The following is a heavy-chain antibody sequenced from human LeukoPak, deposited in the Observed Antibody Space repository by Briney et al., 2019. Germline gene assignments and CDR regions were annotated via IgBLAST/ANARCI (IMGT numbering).Heavy chain of an antibody. CDR2: IIPIFGTA. CDR1: GGTFSSYA. Sequence: SVKVSCKASGGTFSSYAISWVRQAPGQGLEWMGGIIPIFGTANYAQKLQGRVTITADESTSTAYMELSSLRSEDTAVYYCARGVLRYFEFDYWGQGTLVTVSS. J-gene: IGHJ4*02. V-gene: IGHV1-69*13. CDR3: ARGVLRYFEFDY. D-gene: IGHD3-9*01.